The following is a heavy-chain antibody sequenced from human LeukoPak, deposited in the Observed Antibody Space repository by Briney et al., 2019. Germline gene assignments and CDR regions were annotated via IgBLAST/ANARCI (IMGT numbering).Heavy chain of an antibody. CDR1: GGTFSSYA. Sequence: GASVKVSCKASGGTFSSYAISWVRQAPGQGREWMGGIIPIFGTANYAQKFQGRVTITADESTSTAYMELSSLRSEDTAVYYCAREPTTVTTWSWFDPWGQGTLVTVSS. CDR3: AREPTTVTTWSWFDP. J-gene: IGHJ5*02. D-gene: IGHD4-17*01. CDR2: IIPIFGTA. V-gene: IGHV1-69*13.